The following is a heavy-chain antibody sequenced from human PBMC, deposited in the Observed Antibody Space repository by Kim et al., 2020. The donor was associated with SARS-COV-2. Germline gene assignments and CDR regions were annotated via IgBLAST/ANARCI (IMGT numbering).Heavy chain of an antibody. D-gene: IGHD3-16*02. CDR2: INTDTGNP. CDR1: GYTFTNYA. CDR3: ARVIWGSYRYTDS. J-gene: IGHJ4*02. Sequence: ASVKVSCKASGYTFTNYAISWVRQAPGQGLEWMGWINTDTGNPTYAQAFTGRFVFSVDTSVSTTYLQISSLKAEDTALDYCARVIWGSYRYTDSWGQGTLVTVSS. V-gene: IGHV7-4-1*02.